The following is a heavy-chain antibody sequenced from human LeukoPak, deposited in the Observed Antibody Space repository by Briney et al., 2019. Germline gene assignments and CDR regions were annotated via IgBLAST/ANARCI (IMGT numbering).Heavy chain of an antibody. Sequence: GRTVSLSCKVDGCSFSREGRSWGRQAQGKGLEWVSAISGSGGSTYFADSVKGRFTISRDNSKNTLYQQMNSLRAEDTAVYYCARSGPGGTQPSGYWGQGTLVTVSS. D-gene: IGHD2-15*01. J-gene: IGHJ4*02. CDR3: ARSGPGGTQPSGY. CDR1: GCSFSREG. V-gene: IGHV3-23*01. CDR2: ISGSGGST.